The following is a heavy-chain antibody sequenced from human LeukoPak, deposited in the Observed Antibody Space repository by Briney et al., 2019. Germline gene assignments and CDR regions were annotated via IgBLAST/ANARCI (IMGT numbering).Heavy chain of an antibody. CDR1: GFTFSSYA. Sequence: GGSLRLSCAASGFTFSSYAMHWVRQAPGKGLEWLSYISRSSSPKYYADSVRGRFTISRDNAKNSLYLQMTSLRDEDTAVYYCARDGWDLPYFDFWGQGAPVTVSS. CDR2: ISRSSSPK. V-gene: IGHV3-48*02. D-gene: IGHD1-26*01. J-gene: IGHJ4*02. CDR3: ARDGWDLPYFDF.